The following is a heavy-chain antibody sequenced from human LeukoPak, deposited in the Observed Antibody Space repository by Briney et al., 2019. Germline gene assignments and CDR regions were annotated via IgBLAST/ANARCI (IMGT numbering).Heavy chain of an antibody. CDR1: GFTFSSYW. J-gene: IGHJ4*02. V-gene: IGHV3-74*01. CDR3: ARGGLLSGYSGYDSRN. Sequence: GGSLRLSCAASGFTFSSYWMHWVRQAPGKGLVWVSRINSEGSSTSYADSVKGRFTISRDNAKNTLYLQMNSLRAEDTAVYYCARGGLLSGYSGYDSRNWGQGTLVTVSS. D-gene: IGHD5-12*01. CDR2: INSEGSST.